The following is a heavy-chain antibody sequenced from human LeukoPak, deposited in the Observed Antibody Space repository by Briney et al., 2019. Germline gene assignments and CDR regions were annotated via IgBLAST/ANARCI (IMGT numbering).Heavy chain of an antibody. J-gene: IGHJ4*02. CDR2: IYHSGST. CDR3: AVGITIFGVVIIPPPDY. V-gene: IGHV4-38-2*02. D-gene: IGHD3-3*01. CDR1: GYSISSGYH. Sequence: SETLSLTCTVSGYSISSGYHWGWIRQPPGKGLEWIGSIYHSGSTYYNPSLKSRVTISVDTSKNQFSLKLSSVTAADTAVYYCAVGITIFGVVIIPPPDYWGQGTLVTVSS.